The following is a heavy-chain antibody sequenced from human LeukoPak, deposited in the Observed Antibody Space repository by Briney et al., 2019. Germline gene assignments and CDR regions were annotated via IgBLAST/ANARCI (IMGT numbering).Heavy chain of an antibody. V-gene: IGHV3-23*01. CDR3: ARIGITGTTGGNY. CDR1: GFAFSSDA. D-gene: IGHD1-7*01. Sequence: GGSLRLSCAASGFAFSSDAMTWVRQTPGKGLKWVSTIDISGDRTNYADSVKGRFTISRDNSKNTLYLQVNSLRVEDTAVYYCARIGITGTTGGNYWGQGTLVTVSS. CDR2: IDISGDRT. J-gene: IGHJ4*02.